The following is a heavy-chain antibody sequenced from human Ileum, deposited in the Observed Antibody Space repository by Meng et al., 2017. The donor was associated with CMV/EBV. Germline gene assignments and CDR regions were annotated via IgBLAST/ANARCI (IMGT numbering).Heavy chain of an antibody. J-gene: IGHJ5*02. D-gene: IGHD3-22*01. Sequence: GGSLRLSCAASGFIFSNYEFNWVRQAPGQGLEWMGWINPNSGGTNYAQKFQGRVTMTRDTSISTAYMELSRLRSDDTAVYYCARGPRRGYYDSSGRNWFDPWGQGTLVTVSS. V-gene: IGHV1-2*02. CDR1: GFIFSNYE. CDR3: ARGPRRGYYDSSGRNWFDP. CDR2: INPNSGGT.